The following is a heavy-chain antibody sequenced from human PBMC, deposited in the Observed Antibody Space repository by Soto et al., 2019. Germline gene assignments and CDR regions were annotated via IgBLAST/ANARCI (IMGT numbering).Heavy chain of an antibody. V-gene: IGHV4-59*08. Sequence: QVQLQESGPGLVKPSETLSLTCTVSGGSISSYYWSWIRQPPGKGLEWIGYIYYSGSTNYNPSLKSRVTISVDTSKNQFSLKLSSVTAADTAVYYCARHVSHPYCSGGSCYSRYYYYYMDVWGKGTTVTVSS. J-gene: IGHJ6*03. CDR2: IYYSGST. CDR3: ARHVSHPYCSGGSCYSRYYYYYMDV. CDR1: GGSISSYY. D-gene: IGHD2-15*01.